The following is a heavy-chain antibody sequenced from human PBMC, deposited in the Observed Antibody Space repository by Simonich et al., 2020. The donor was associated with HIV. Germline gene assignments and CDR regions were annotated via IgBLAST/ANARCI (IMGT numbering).Heavy chain of an antibody. Sequence: EVQLLESGGGLVQPGGSLRLSCAASGFTFSSYAMSWVRQAPGKGLELVPDVRGSGGSTYYADSVKGRFTISRDNSKNTLYLQMNSLRAEDTAVYYCAKDRYYNFWSGYYDYWGQGTLVTVSS. V-gene: IGHV3-23*01. CDR2: VRGSGGST. CDR3: AKDRYYNFWSGYYDY. J-gene: IGHJ4*02. CDR1: GFTFSSYA. D-gene: IGHD3-3*01.